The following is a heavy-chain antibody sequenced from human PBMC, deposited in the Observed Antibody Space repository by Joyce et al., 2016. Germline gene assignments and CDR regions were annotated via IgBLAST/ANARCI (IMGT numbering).Heavy chain of an antibody. D-gene: IGHD2-2*01. CDR2: IKSEDSRI. CDR1: GIIFSSKE. Sequence: EVHLVESGGGLVQPGGSLRLSCAASGIIFSSKEMNWVGQAPGKGLEWISSIKSEDSRIHYADSVRGRFTISRDNARNSLYLEMNYLRVEDTAIYYCTTPSCANWGQGSLVTVSS. CDR3: TTPSCAN. V-gene: IGHV3-48*03. J-gene: IGHJ4*02.